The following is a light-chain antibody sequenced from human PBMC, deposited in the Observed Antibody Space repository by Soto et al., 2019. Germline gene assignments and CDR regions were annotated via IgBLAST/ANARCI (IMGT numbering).Light chain of an antibody. V-gene: IGKV1-5*03. CDR3: QQYNNYPLT. CDR1: QSISIW. Sequence: DIQMTQSPSTLSASVGDRVTITCRASQSISIWLAWFQQKPGKAPNLLIYKASSLESGVPSRFSGSGSGTEFTLTISSLQPDDFATYHCQQYNNYPLTFGGGTKVEIK. CDR2: KAS. J-gene: IGKJ4*01.